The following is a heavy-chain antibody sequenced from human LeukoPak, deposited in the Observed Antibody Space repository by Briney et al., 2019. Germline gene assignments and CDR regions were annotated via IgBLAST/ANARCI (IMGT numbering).Heavy chain of an antibody. D-gene: IGHD6-13*01. Sequence: SETLSLTCTVSGGSISSYYWSWIRQPPGKGLEWIGYISYSGTTNYNPSLKSRVTISIDTSKNQFSLKLSSVTAADTAVYYCARGVNWVDPWGQGTLVTVSS. V-gene: IGHV4-59*01. CDR2: ISYSGTT. J-gene: IGHJ5*02. CDR1: GGSISSYY. CDR3: ARGVNWVDP.